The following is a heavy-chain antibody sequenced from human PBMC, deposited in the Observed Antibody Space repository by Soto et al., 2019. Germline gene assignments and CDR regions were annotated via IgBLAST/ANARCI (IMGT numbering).Heavy chain of an antibody. CDR3: ARDAVTFDY. CDR2: IWYAGSNK. CDR1: GFTFSSYG. Sequence: QAPLVDSGGGVVEPGRSLRLACAAYGFTFSSYGMHWVRQAPGKGLEWVAVIWYAGSNKYYADSVKGRFTISRDNSTNTLYLQMNSRRAADTAVYYCARDAVTFDYWGQGTLVTVSS. D-gene: IGHD4-4*01. J-gene: IGHJ4*02. V-gene: IGHV3-33*01.